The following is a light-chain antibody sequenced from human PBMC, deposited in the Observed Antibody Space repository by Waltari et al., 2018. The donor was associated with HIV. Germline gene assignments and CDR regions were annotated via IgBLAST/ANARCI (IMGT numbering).Light chain of an antibody. CDR3: QSYDSTNLVV. CDR2: GDN. V-gene: IGLV6-57*01. Sequence: FMLTQPRSVSESPGKPVTISCTRSSGSIANNYVQWYQQRPDSSPILVIYGDNQRPSGVPDLFSGSIDSSSNSAALTISGLKTDDEADYYCQSYDSTNLVVFGGGTKLTVL. J-gene: IGLJ2*01. CDR1: SGSIANNY.